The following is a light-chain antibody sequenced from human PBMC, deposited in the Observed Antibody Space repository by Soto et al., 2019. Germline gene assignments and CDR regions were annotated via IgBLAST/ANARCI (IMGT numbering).Light chain of an antibody. CDR1: QTLSSSY. CDR3: QQYGSSPRT. CDR2: GAS. Sequence: EIVLTQSPGTLSLSPGERATLSCRASQTLSSSYLAWYQQKPGRAPRLLIYGASNRATGIPDRFSGSGSGTDFTLTINRLEPEDFAVYYCQQYGSSPRTFGQGTKVDIK. J-gene: IGKJ1*01. V-gene: IGKV3-20*01.